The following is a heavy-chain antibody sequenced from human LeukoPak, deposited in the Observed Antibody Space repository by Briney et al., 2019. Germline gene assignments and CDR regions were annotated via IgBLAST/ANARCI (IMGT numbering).Heavy chain of an antibody. J-gene: IGHJ4*02. CDR2: ISHSSGTI. D-gene: IGHD3-22*01. CDR1: GFTFGSYT. CDR3: ARDPNDNSGNFYPFDY. Sequence: GGPLRLSCAASGFTFGSYTMNWVRQAPGKGLEWVSHISHSSGTIYYADAVKGRFTISRDNDKNSLYLQMNSLRAEDTAVYYCARDPNDNSGNFYPFDYWGQGTLVTVSS. V-gene: IGHV3-48*01.